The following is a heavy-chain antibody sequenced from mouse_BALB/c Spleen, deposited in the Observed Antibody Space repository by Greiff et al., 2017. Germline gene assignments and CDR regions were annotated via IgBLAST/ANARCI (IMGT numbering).Heavy chain of an antibody. V-gene: IGHV1-69*02. CDR2: IDPSDSET. CDR3: ARTCFSALFVY. CDR1: GYTFTSYW. J-gene: IGHJ3*01. Sequence: QVQLQQPGAELVKPGAPVKLSCKASGYTFTSYWMNWVKQRPGRGLEWIGRIDPSDSETHYNQKFKDKATLTVDKSSSTAYIQLSSLTSEDSAVYFCARTCFSALFVYWGQGTLVTVSA.